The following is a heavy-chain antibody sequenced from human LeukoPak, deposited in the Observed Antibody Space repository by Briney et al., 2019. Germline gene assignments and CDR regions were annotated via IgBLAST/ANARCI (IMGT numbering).Heavy chain of an antibody. J-gene: IGHJ4*02. Sequence: SVKVSCKASVGTFSSYTISWVRQSPAQGVESMERIIPILGIANYAQKFQGRVTITADKSTRTAYMALSSLRSEDTAVYYRARGVPSDYDILTGSYYFDYWGQGTLVTVSS. CDR3: ARGVPSDYDILTGSYYFDY. CDR2: IIPILGIA. V-gene: IGHV1-69*02. CDR1: VGTFSSYT. D-gene: IGHD3-9*01.